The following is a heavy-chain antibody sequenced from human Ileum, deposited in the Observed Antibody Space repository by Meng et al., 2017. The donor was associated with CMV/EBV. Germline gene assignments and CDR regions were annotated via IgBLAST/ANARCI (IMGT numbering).Heavy chain of an antibody. CDR2: INGDGGST. Sequence: GESLKISCVASGFTFSTYGMIWVRQAPGKGLEWVALINGDGGSTYYVDSVKGRFTISRDNSKNTLYLQMSSLRDEDTAVYYCARGSDFDFWGQGTLVTVSS. J-gene: IGHJ4*02. CDR3: ARGSDFDF. D-gene: IGHD6-6*01. CDR1: GFTFSTYG. V-gene: IGHV3-23*01.